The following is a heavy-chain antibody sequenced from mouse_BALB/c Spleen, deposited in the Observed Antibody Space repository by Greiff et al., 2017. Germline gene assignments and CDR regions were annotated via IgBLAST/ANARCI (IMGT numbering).Heavy chain of an antibody. Sequence: EVHLVESGGGLVKPGGSLKLSCAASGFTFSSYAMSWVRQTPEKRLEWVASISSGGSTYYPDSVKGRFTISRDNARNILYLQMSSLRSEDTAMYYCARLRYFDYWGQGTTLTVSS. J-gene: IGHJ2*01. CDR2: ISSGGST. D-gene: IGHD1-1*01. V-gene: IGHV5-6-5*01. CDR1: GFTFSSYA. CDR3: ARLRYFDY.